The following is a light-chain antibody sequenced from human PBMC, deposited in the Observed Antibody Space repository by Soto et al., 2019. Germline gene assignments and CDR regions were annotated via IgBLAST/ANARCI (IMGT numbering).Light chain of an antibody. J-gene: IGLJ1*01. CDR3: AAWDETLIDV. CDR1: SSNIGSNT. CDR2: NDN. V-gene: IGLV1-44*01. Sequence: QSVLTQPPSASGTPGQTVTISCSGSSSNIGSNTVSWYQQLPGAAPTLLIYNDNERPSGVPDRFSGSKSGTSASLAISGLQSEDEAHYYCAAWDETLIDVFGTGTKLTVL.